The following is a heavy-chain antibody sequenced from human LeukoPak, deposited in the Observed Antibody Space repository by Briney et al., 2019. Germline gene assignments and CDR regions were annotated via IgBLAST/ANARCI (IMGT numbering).Heavy chain of an antibody. D-gene: IGHD5-12*01. CDR2: ISWNGGRT. Sequence: GGSLRLSCAASGFTFDDFGMSWLRQVPGKGLEWVSGISWNGGRTGYADSVKGRFTISRDNAKKSLYLQMNSLRGEDTPLYYCARKWLSNAFDIWLQRTKVSVSS. CDR3: ARKWLSNAFDI. J-gene: IGHJ3*02. CDR1: GFTFDDFG. V-gene: IGHV3-20*04.